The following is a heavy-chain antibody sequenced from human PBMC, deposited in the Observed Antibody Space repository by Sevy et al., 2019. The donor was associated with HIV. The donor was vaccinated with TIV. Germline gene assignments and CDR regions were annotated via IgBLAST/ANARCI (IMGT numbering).Heavy chain of an antibody. CDR1: GFTFNSYG. J-gene: IGHJ4*02. CDR2: IWYDGTNK. D-gene: IGHD6-19*01. CDR3: ARESIAVAGIGYYFHS. Sequence: GGSLRLSCAASGFTFNSYGMHWVRQAPGKGLEWVAVIWYDGTNKEYADSVKGRFTISRDNSKNTLYLQMNSLRAEDTAVYCCARESIAVAGIGYYFHSWGQGTLVTVSS. V-gene: IGHV3-33*01.